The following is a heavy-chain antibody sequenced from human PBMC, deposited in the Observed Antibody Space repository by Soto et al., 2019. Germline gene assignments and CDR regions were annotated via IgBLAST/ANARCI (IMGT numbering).Heavy chain of an antibody. D-gene: IGHD1-26*01. Sequence: SETLSLTCAVSGGSISSGGYSWSWIRQPPGKGLEWIGYIYHSGSTYYNPSLKSRVTISVDRSKNQFSLKLSSATAADTAVYYCASAIGAYVDYWGQGTLVTVSS. CDR1: GGSISSGGYS. J-gene: IGHJ4*02. CDR3: ASAIGAYVDY. CDR2: IYHSGST. V-gene: IGHV4-30-2*01.